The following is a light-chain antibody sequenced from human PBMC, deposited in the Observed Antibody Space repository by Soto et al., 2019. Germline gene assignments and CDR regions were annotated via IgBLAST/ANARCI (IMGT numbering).Light chain of an antibody. CDR2: DNN. V-gene: IGLV1-40*01. CDR3: QSFGGSLSGWV. CDR1: SSNIGAGYD. J-gene: IGLJ3*02. Sequence: QSVLTQSPSASATPGQRVTISCTGSSSNIGAGYDVHWYQQLPGTVPKLLIYDNNNRPSGVPDRFSGSKSGILASLAITGLQAEDEADYYCQSFGGSLSGWVFGGGTKLTVL.